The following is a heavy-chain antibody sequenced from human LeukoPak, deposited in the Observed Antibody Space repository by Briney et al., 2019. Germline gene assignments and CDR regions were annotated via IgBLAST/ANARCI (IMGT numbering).Heavy chain of an antibody. CDR3: AVVDTAMVSYYYYGMDI. J-gene: IGHJ6*02. CDR1: GYTFTGYY. D-gene: IGHD5-18*01. Sequence: ASVKVSCKASGYTFTGYYMHWARQAPGQGLEWMGWINPNSGGTNYAQKFQGRVTMTRDTSISTAYMELSRLRSDDTAVYYCAVVDTAMVSYYYYGMDIWGQGTTVTVSS. V-gene: IGHV1-2*02. CDR2: INPNSGGT.